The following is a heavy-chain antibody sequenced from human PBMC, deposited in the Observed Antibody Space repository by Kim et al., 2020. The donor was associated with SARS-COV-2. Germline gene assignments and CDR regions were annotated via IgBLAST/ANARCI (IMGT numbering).Heavy chain of an antibody. CDR2: ISWNSGSI. J-gene: IGHJ4*02. CDR3: AKDARYSSSSVVDY. D-gene: IGHD6-6*01. V-gene: IGHV3-9*01. CDR1: GFTFGDYA. Sequence: GGSLRLSCAASGFTFGDYAMHWVRQAPGKGLEWVSGISWNSGSIGYADSVKGRFTISRDNAKNSLYLQMNSLRAEDTALYYCAKDARYSSSSVVDYWGQGTLVTVSS.